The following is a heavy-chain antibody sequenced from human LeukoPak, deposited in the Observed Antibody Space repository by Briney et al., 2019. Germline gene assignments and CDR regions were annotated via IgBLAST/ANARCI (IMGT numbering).Heavy chain of an antibody. CDR2: IIPILGIA. V-gene: IGHV1-69*04. D-gene: IGHD1-26*01. J-gene: IGHJ4*02. Sequence: SVKVSCKASGGTFSSYAISWVRQAPGQGLEWMGRIIPILGIANYAQKFQGRVTITADKSTSTAYMELSSLRSEDTAVYYCARASVGATTADYWGQGTLVTVSS. CDR1: GGTFSSYA. CDR3: ARASVGATTADY.